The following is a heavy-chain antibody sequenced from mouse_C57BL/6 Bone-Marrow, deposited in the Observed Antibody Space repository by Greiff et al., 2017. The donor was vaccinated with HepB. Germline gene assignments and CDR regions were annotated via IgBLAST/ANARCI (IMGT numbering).Heavy chain of an antibody. D-gene: IGHD1-1*01. CDR3: ARGEEKLPPTSGSREGNYYDY. Sequence: EVQLQQSGPELVKPGASVKISCKASGYSFTGYFMNWVKQSHGKSLEWIGRINPYNGDTFYNQKFKGTATLTVDKSSSTAHMELLSLTSEDFAVYYCARGEEKLPPTSGSREGNYYDYWGQGTTLTFSS. V-gene: IGHV1-37*01. CDR2: INPYNGDT. J-gene: IGHJ2*01. CDR1: GYSFTGYF.